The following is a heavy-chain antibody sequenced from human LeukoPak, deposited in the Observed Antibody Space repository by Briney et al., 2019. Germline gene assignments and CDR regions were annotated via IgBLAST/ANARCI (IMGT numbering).Heavy chain of an antibody. J-gene: IGHJ3*02. CDR2: ISTYNVHT. CDR3: ARNLYYYASGSASPDALDI. CDR1: GYTFTSHC. V-gene: IGHV1-18*01. D-gene: IGHD3-10*01. Sequence: GASVNVSCKASGYTFTSHCFSWVRQAPGQGLEWMGWISTYNVHTKYSQKVQGRVTMTTDTSTSTAYMELRSLRSDDTAVYYCARNLYYYASGSASPDALDIWGQGTMVTVSS.